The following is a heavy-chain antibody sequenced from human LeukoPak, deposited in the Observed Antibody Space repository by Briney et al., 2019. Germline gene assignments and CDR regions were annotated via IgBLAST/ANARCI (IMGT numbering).Heavy chain of an antibody. CDR2: IRYDGSNK. V-gene: IGHV3-30*02. D-gene: IGHD5-12*01. CDR1: GFTFSSYG. Sequence: GGSLRLSCAASGFTFSSYGMHWVRQAPGKGPEWVAFIRYDGSNKYYADSVKGRFTISRDNSKNTLYLQMNSLRAEDTAVYYCAKDGNSGYDFYFFDYWGQGTLVTVSS. CDR3: AKDGNSGYDFYFFDY. J-gene: IGHJ4*02.